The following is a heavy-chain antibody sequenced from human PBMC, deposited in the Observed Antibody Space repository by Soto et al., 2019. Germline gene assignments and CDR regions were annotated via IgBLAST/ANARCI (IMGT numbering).Heavy chain of an antibody. D-gene: IGHD1-1*01. Sequence: QVQLMQSGAEVKKPGSSVKVSCKASGGTFSSYAISWVRQAPGQGLEWMGGIIPIFGTANYAQKFQGRVKITVDQSTSTAYKELGSLRSEGTAVYYCARGYRSGTQTYYFDYWGQGTLVTVSS. J-gene: IGHJ4*02. CDR2: IIPIFGTA. CDR3: ARGYRSGTQTYYFDY. CDR1: GGTFSSYA. V-gene: IGHV1-69*12.